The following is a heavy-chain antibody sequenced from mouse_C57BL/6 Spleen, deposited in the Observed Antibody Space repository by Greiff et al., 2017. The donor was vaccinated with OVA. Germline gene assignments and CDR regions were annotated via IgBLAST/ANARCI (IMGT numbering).Heavy chain of an antibody. CDR3: ARMGLTGNWYFDV. CDR1: GYTFTSYW. CDR2: INPSSGYT. J-gene: IGHJ1*03. V-gene: IGHV1-7*01. D-gene: IGHD4-1*01. Sequence: QVHVKQSGAELAKPGASVKLSCKASGYTFTSYWMHWVKQRPGQGLEWIGYINPSSGYTKYNQKFKDKATLTADKSSSTAYMQLSSLTYEDSAVYYCARMGLTGNWYFDVWGTGTTVTVSS.